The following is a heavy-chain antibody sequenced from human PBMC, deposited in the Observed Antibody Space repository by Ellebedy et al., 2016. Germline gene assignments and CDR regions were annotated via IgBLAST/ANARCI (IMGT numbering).Heavy chain of an antibody. CDR3: ARVRQVSFDY. Sequence: SETLSLXCTVSGGSISSSSYYWGWIRQPPGKGLEWIGSIYYSGNTYYNPSLKSRVTISVDTSKNQFSLKLSSVTATDTAVYYCARVRQVSFDYWGQGTLVTVSS. J-gene: IGHJ4*02. D-gene: IGHD1-1*01. CDR1: GGSISSSSYY. CDR2: IYYSGNT. V-gene: IGHV4-39*01.